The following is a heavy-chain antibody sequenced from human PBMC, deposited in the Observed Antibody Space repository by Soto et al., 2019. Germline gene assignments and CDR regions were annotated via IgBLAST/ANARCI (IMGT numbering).Heavy chain of an antibody. CDR3: CTPDITMVSFYYYGLDV. CDR1: GFTFTNAW. D-gene: IGHD3-10*01. CDR2: ITSKTDGGTT. Sequence: EVQLMESGGGLVKPGGSLRLSCAASGFTFTNAWMNWVRQAPGKGLEWVGRITSKTDGGTTDYAAPVKGRFTISRDDSKNTLYLQMNSLKTEDTAVYYCCTPDITMVSFYYYGLDVWGQGTTVTVSS. V-gene: IGHV3-15*07. J-gene: IGHJ6*02.